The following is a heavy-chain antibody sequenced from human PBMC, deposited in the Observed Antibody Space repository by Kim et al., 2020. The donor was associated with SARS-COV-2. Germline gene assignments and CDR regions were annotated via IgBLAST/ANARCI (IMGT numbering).Heavy chain of an antibody. CDR2: IYPGDSDT. Sequence: GESLKISCKGSGYSFTSYWIGWVRQMPGKGLEWMGIIYPGDSDTRYSPSFQGQVTISADKSISTAYLQWSSLKASDTAMYYCARLRGAAMAYYYYYGMDVWGQGTTVTVSS. D-gene: IGHD5-18*01. J-gene: IGHJ6*02. V-gene: IGHV5-51*01. CDR1: GYSFTSYW. CDR3: ARLRGAAMAYYYYYGMDV.